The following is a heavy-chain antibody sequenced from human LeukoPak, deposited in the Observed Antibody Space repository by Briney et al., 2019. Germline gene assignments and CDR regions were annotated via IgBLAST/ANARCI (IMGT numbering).Heavy chain of an antibody. CDR2: ISGSGGST. CDR1: GFTFSSYA. V-gene: IGHV3-23*01. J-gene: IGHJ3*02. CDR3: AKGPSYIWFGESHAFDI. D-gene: IGHD3-10*01. Sequence: GGFLRLSCAASGFTFSSYAMSWVRQAPGKGLERVSAISGSGGSTYYADSWKGRFTISRDNSKNTLYLQMNSLRAEDTAVYYCAKGPSYIWFGESHAFDIWGQGTMVTVSS.